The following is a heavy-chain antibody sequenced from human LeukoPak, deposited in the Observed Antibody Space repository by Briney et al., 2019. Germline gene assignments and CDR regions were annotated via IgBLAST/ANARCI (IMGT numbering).Heavy chain of an antibody. CDR2: ISAYNGNT. Sequence: ASVKVSCKASGGTFTSYGISWVRQAPGQGLEWMGWISAYNGNTNYAQKLQGRVTMTTDTSTSTAYMELRSLRSDDTAVYYCARDWRNYDILTGYVGVDYWGQGTLVTVSS. D-gene: IGHD3-9*01. V-gene: IGHV1-18*01. CDR3: ARDWRNYDILTGYVGVDY. CDR1: GGTFTSYG. J-gene: IGHJ4*02.